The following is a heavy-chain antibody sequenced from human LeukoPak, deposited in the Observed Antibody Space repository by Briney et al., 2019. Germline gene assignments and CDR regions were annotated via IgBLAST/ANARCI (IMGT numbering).Heavy chain of an antibody. D-gene: IGHD6-19*01. CDR3: ARARIAVTGTGINLDWFDP. Sequence: PSGTLSLTCAVSGGSISSSNWWSWVRQPPGKGLEWIGEIYHSGSTNYNPSLKSRVTISVDKSKNQFSLKLSSVTAADTAVYYCARARIAVTGTGINLDWFDPWGQGTLVTVSS. V-gene: IGHV4-4*02. J-gene: IGHJ5*02. CDR2: IYHSGST. CDR1: GGSISSSNW.